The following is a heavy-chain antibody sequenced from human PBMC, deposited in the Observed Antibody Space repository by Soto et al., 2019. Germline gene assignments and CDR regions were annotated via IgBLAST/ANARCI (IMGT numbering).Heavy chain of an antibody. D-gene: IGHD3-10*01. J-gene: IGHJ4*02. V-gene: IGHV5-51*01. CDR3: ARHYDMVRGVTDLYYFDY. CDR1: GYSFTSYW. Sequence: GESLKISCKGSGYSFTSYWIGWVRQMPGKGLEWMGIIYPGDSDTRYSPSFQGQVTISADKSISTAYLQWSSLKASDTAMYYCARHYDMVRGVTDLYYFDYWGQGTLVTVSS. CDR2: IYPGDSDT.